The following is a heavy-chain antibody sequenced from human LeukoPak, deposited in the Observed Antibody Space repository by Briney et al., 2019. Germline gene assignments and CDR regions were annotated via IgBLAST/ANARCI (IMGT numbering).Heavy chain of an antibody. CDR2: ISSSSSYI. CDR1: GFTFSSYS. J-gene: IGHJ4*02. D-gene: IGHD3-22*01. Sequence: PGGSLRLSCAASGFTFSSYSMNWVRQAPGKGLEWVSSISSSSSYIYYADSVKGRFTISRDNAKNSLYLQMNSLRAEDTAVYYCARDHTYYYDSSGQIDYWGQGTLVTVSS. CDR3: ARDHTYYYDSSGQIDY. V-gene: IGHV3-21*01.